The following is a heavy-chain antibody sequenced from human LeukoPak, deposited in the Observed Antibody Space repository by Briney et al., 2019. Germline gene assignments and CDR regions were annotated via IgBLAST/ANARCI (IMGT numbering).Heavy chain of an antibody. CDR2: IYTSGST. J-gene: IGHJ6*03. D-gene: IGHD3-22*01. CDR1: GGSISSYY. V-gene: IGHV4-4*07. CDR3: ARVSDDNSGYYYYYMDV. Sequence: SETLSLTCTVSGGSISSYYWSWIRQPAGKGLEWIGRIYTSGSTNYNPSLKSRVTMSVDTSKNQFSLKPSSVTAADTAVYYCARVSDDNSGYYYYYMDVWGKGTTVTVSS.